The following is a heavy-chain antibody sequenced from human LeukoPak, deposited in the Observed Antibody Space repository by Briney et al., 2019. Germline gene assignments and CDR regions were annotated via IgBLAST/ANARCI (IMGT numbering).Heavy chain of an antibody. D-gene: IGHD3-9*01. CDR1: GYTFTSYA. Sequence: ASVKVSCKASGYTFTSYAMNWVRQAPGQGLEWMGIINPSGGSTSYAQKFQGRVTMTRDMSTSTVYMELSSLRSEDTAVYYCVRGERSGLRYFDWLFLFDYWGQGTLVTVSS. CDR2: INPSGGST. CDR3: VRGERSGLRYFDWLFLFDY. J-gene: IGHJ4*02. V-gene: IGHV1-46*01.